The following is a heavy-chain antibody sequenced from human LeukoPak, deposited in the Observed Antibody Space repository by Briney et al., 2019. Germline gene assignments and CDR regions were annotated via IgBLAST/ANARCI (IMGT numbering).Heavy chain of an antibody. J-gene: IGHJ4*02. V-gene: IGHV3-21*01. D-gene: IGHD2-15*01. CDR2: ISSSSSYI. Sequence: PGGPLRLSCAASGFTFSSYSMNWVRQAPGKGLEWVSSISSSSSYIYYADSVKGRFTISRDNAKNSLYLQMNSLRAEDTAVYYCARDQARYCSGGSCSYFDYWGQGTLVTVSS. CDR1: GFTFSSYS. CDR3: ARDQARYCSGGSCSYFDY.